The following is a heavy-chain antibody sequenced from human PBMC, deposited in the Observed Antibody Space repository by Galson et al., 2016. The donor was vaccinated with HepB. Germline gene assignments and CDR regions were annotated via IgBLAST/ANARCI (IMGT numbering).Heavy chain of an antibody. J-gene: IGHJ4*02. CDR1: GFTFRDFP. CDR2: ISSDGVYT. V-gene: IGHV3-21*01. Sequence: SLRLSCAASGFTFRDFPMVWVRQAPGQGLEWVSSISSDGVYTYYADSLKGRFSISRDNAKNSLFLRMSSLRAEDTAMYYCARDYFCVGASCRGERGRFDYWGQGALVTVAS. D-gene: IGHD2-21*01. CDR3: ARDYFCVGASCRGERGRFDY.